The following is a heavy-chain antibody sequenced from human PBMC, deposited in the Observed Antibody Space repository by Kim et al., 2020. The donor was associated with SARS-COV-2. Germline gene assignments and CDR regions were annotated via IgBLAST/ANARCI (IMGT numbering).Heavy chain of an antibody. J-gene: IGHJ5*01. CDR3: ARGTYCGGDCSYRLNEWF. Sequence: SETLSLTCTVSGGSISSYYWSWIRQPPGKGLEWIGYIYYSGSTNYNPSLKSRVTISVDTSKNQFSLKLSSVTAADTAVYYCARGTYCGGDCSYRLNEWF. V-gene: IGHV4-59*01. CDR1: GGSISSYY. D-gene: IGHD2-21*02. CDR2: IYYSGST.